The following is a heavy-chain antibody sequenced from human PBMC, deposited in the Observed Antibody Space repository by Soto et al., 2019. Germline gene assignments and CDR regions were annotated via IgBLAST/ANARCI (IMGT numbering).Heavy chain of an antibody. V-gene: IGHV1-3*01. Sequence: GASVKVSCKASGYAFSEYYMHWVRQAPGQGLEWMGWINAGNGDTKYSQKFQGRVTITRDTSAITAYMELSSLRSEDTAVYYCARDWTHYDSSGPGDYWGQGTLVTVSS. D-gene: IGHD3-22*01. J-gene: IGHJ4*02. CDR1: GYAFSEYY. CDR3: ARDWTHYDSSGPGDY. CDR2: INAGNGDT.